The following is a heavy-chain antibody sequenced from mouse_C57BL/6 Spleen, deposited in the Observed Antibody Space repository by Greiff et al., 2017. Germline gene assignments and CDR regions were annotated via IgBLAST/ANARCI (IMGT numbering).Heavy chain of an antibody. V-gene: IGHV1-80*01. D-gene: IGHD3-2*02. CDR1: GYAFSSYW. CDR3: AREGDSSGYLYAMDY. J-gene: IGHJ4*01. Sequence: QVQLKQSGAELVKPGASVKISCKASGYAFSSYWMNWVKQRPGKGLEWIGQIYPGDGDTNYNGKFKGKATLTADKSSSTAYMQLSSLTSEDSAVYFCAREGDSSGYLYAMDYWGQGTSVTVSS. CDR2: IYPGDGDT.